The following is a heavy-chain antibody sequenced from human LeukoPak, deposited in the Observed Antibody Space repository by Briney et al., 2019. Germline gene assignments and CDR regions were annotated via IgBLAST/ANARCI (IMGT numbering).Heavy chain of an antibody. D-gene: IGHD5-24*01. CDR3: AKWASYNRAFDR. CDR1: CTSITSYY. J-gene: IGHJ4*02. CDR2: GHYSGNT. Sequence: SETLSLTCTVSCTSITSYYWDWIRQAPGQGPEWIGYGHYSGNTKYNPPLKSRVTISVDTSKNQFSLRLSSVTVADTAVYFCAKWASYNRAFDRWGQGTLVTVSS. V-gene: IGHV4-59*08.